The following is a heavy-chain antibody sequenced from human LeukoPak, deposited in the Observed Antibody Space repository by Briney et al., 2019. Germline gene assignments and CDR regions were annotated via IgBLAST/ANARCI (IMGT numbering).Heavy chain of an antibody. V-gene: IGHV3-23*01. CDR3: AKGVPIAAAGSPGYYFDY. D-gene: IGHD6-13*01. J-gene: IGHJ4*02. CDR1: GFTFSSYA. Sequence: PGGSLRLSCAASGFTFSSYAMSWVRQAPGKGLEWVSAISGSGGSTYYADSVKGRFTISRDNSKNTLYLQMNSLRAEDTAVYYCAKGVPIAAAGSPGYYFDYWGQGTLVTVSS. CDR2: ISGSGGST.